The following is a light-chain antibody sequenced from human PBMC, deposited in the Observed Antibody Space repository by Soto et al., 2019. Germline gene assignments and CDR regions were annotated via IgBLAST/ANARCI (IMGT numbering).Light chain of an antibody. CDR1: SSNIGSNP. V-gene: IGLV1-44*01. CDR2: SNN. Sequence: QSVLTQPPSSSGTPGQRVTIPCSGSSSNIGSNPVNWYQQFPGVAPKLLIHSNNQRPSGVPDRFSGSKSGTSASLAISGLQSEDEAYYYCAAWDDSLSGHVVFGGGTKLTVL. J-gene: IGLJ2*01. CDR3: AAWDDSLSGHVV.